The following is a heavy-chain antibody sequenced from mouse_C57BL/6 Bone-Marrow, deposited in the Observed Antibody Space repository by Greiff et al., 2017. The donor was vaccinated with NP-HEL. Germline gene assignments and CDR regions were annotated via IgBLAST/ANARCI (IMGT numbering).Heavy chain of an antibody. J-gene: IGHJ1*03. CDR1: GYTFTDYY. CDR3: ARNGFYYCWYFDV. D-gene: IGHD1-1*01. V-gene: IGHV1-75*01. CDR2: IFPGSGST. Sequence: QVQLKESGPELVKPGASVKISCKASGYTFTDYYINWVKQRPGQGLEWIGWIFPGSGSTYYNEKFKGKATLTVDKSSSTAYMLLSSLTSEDSAVYFCARNGFYYCWYFDVWGTGTTVTVSS.